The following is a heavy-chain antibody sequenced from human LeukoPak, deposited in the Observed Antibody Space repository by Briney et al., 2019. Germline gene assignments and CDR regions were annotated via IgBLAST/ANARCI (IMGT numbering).Heavy chain of an antibody. CDR3: ARRFRGHPHFGGMDV. Sequence: GESLKISCKGSGYSFTSYWIGWVRQMPGKGLEWMGIIYPGDSDTRYSPSFQGQVTISADKSISTAYLQWSSLKASDTAMYYCARRFRGHPHFGGMDVWGQGTTVTVSS. J-gene: IGHJ6*02. V-gene: IGHV5-51*01. CDR2: IYPGDSDT. D-gene: IGHD2-21*01. CDR1: GYSFTSYW.